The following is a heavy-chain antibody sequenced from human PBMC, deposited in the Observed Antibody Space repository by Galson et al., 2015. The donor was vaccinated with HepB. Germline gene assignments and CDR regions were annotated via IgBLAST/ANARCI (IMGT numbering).Heavy chain of an antibody. CDR3: AREGIVGATGFDY. J-gene: IGHJ4*02. D-gene: IGHD1-26*01. CDR1: GFTFSSYG. CDR2: IWYDGSNK. V-gene: IGHV3-33*08. Sequence: SLRLSCAASGFTFSSYGMHWVRQAPGKGLEWVAVIWYDGSNKYYADSVKGRFTISRDNSKSTLYLQMNSLRAEGTAVYYCAREGIVGATGFDYWGQGTLVTVSS.